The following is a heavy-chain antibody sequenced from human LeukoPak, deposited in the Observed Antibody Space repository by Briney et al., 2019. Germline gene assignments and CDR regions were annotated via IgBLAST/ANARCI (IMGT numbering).Heavy chain of an antibody. J-gene: IGHJ4*02. V-gene: IGHV1-69*13. CDR3: ARGYSSSWPLDY. CDR1: GGTFSSYA. CDR2: IIPIFGTA. Sequence: ASVKVSCKASGGTFSSYAISWVRQAPGQGLEWMGGIIPIFGTANYAQKFQGRVAITADESTSTAYMELSSLRSEDTAVYYCARGYSSSWPLDYWGQGTLVTVSS. D-gene: IGHD6-13*01.